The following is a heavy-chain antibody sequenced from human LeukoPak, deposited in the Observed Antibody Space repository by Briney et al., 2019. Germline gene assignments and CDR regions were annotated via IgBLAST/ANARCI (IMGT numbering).Heavy chain of an antibody. CDR2: IRYDGSIE. D-gene: IGHD2-21*02. J-gene: IGHJ3*02. CDR1: GFTFSNHG. V-gene: IGHV3-30*02. CDR3: AKDPKAYTYWTAPFDI. Sequence: GGSLRLSCAASGFTFSNHGMRWVRQAPGWGLEWVSFIRYDGSIEYFADSVKGRFTISRDNSKNTLYLHMNSLRAEDTAVYYCAKDPKAYTYWTAPFDIWGQGTMVTVSS.